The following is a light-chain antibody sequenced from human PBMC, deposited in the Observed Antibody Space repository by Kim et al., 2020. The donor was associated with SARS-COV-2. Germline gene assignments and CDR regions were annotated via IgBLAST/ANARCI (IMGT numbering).Light chain of an antibody. J-gene: IGLJ1*01. CDR1: SLPKQF. CDR2: KDT. CDR3: QSADSSGTYRV. V-gene: IGLV3-25*03. Sequence: PGQTARITCSGDSLPKQFAYWYQQKAGLAPVLVMYKDTERPLGIPERFSGTSSGTTVTLTISGVQAEDEADYYCQSADSSGTYRVFGTGTKVTVL.